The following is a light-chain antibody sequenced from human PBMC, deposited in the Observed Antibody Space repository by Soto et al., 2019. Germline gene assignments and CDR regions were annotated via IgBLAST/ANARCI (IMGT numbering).Light chain of an antibody. CDR1: QGIKNY. Sequence: DIQMTQSPSSLSASVGDRVTITCRASQGIKNYLAWYQQKPGKVPKLLIYAAATLQSGVPSRFSDSGSRTAFTLTISRLRPEDVATYYCQLYNTASFTFGPGTKVDVK. CDR3: QLYNTASFT. J-gene: IGKJ3*01. V-gene: IGKV1-27*01. CDR2: AAA.